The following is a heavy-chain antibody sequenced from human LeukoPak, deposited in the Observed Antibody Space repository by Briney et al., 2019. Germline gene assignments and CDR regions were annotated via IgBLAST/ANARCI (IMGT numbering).Heavy chain of an antibody. CDR2: IIPIFGTA. D-gene: IGHD2-21*02. Sequence: SVKVSCKASGGAFSSYAISWVRQAPGQGLEWMGGIIPIFGTANYAQKFQGRVTITADESTSTAYMELSSLRSEDTAVYYCARAYCGGDCYSIHWFDPWGQGTLVTVSS. V-gene: IGHV1-69*13. CDR3: ARAYCGGDCYSIHWFDP. CDR1: GGAFSSYA. J-gene: IGHJ5*02.